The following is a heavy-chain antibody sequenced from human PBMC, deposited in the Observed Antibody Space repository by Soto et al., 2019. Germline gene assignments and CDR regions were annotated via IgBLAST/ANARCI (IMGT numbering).Heavy chain of an antibody. V-gene: IGHV4-4*02. CDR1: SGSISNGDW. Sequence: QVYLQESGPGLVKPSGTLSLTCTVSSGSISNGDWWSWVRQPPGKGLEWIGEIFRSGSTDYNPSLKSRANISIDKSKNQIFLKLSSVNAADTAVYYCTRDVWSGFYKWFDLWGQGTLVTVSS. D-gene: IGHD3-3*01. J-gene: IGHJ5*02. CDR3: TRDVWSGFYKWFDL. CDR2: IFRSGST.